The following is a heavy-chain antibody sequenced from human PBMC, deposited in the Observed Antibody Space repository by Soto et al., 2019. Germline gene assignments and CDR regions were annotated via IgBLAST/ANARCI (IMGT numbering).Heavy chain of an antibody. Sequence: GGSLRLSCAASGFTFSSYAMHWVRQAPGKGLEWVAVISYDGSNKYYADSVKGRFTISRDNSKNTLYLQMNSLRAEDTAVYYCARVGGDYRKRSGMDVWGQGTTVTVS. CDR1: GFTFSSYA. CDR2: ISYDGSNK. J-gene: IGHJ6*02. D-gene: IGHD4-17*01. CDR3: ARVGGDYRKRSGMDV. V-gene: IGHV3-30-3*01.